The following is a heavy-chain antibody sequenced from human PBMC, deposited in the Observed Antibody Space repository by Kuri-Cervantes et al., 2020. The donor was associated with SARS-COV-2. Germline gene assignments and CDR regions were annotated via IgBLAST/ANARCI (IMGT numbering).Heavy chain of an antibody. J-gene: IGHJ4*02. CDR3: VSGGSSGYFNY. Sequence: LRLSCTVSGGSISSGSYYWSWIRQPAGKGLEWIGRIYTSGSTNYNPSLKSRVTISVDTSKNQFSLKLSSVTAADTAVYYCVSGGSSGYFNYWGQGTLVTVSS. CDR2: IYTSGST. CDR1: GGSISSGSYY. D-gene: IGHD3-22*01. V-gene: IGHV4-61*02.